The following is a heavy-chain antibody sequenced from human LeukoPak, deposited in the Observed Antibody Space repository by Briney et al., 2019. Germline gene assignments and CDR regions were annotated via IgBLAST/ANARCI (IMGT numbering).Heavy chain of an antibody. Sequence: GGSLRLSCAASGFYFSSYSMHWVRQAPGEGPEWIAYITSTSGTHYPDSVKGRFTISRDNVKNSLYLQLNSLRAEDTAVYYCAKDPPIYCSSTSCYSCWGQGTLVTVSS. J-gene: IGHJ4*02. CDR2: ITSTSGT. V-gene: IGHV3-48*01. CDR3: AKDPPIYCSSTSCYSC. D-gene: IGHD2-2*01. CDR1: GFYFSSYS.